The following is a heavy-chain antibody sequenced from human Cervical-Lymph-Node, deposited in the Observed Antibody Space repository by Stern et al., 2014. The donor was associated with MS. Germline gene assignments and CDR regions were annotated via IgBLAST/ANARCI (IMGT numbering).Heavy chain of an antibody. V-gene: IGHV1-18*04. CDR3: ARSSYCSSTSCFNWFDP. CDR2: ISAYNGNT. D-gene: IGHD2-2*01. CDR1: GYTFTSYG. Sequence: QVQLVQSGAEVKKPGASVKVSCKASGYTFTSYGISWVRQAPGQGLEWMGWISAYNGNTIYAQKLQGRVTMTTDTSTSTAYMELRSLRSDDTAVYYCARSSYCSSTSCFNWFDPWGQGTLVTVSS. J-gene: IGHJ5*02.